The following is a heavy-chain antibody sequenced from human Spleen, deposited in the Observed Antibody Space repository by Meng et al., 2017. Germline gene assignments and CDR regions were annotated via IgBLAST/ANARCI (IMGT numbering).Heavy chain of an antibody. J-gene: IGHJ1*01. CDR2: VHHRGST. V-gene: IGHV4-34*02. CDR1: GGSLSGYY. D-gene: IGHD6-13*01. Sequence: GPLTQWGAGLLKPSETLSLTCAVYGGSLSGYYWSWIRQPPGKGLEWIGDVHHRGSTNYNPSLKSRVTISVDTSKNQFSLNLSSVTAADTAVYYCARLYNSRWNAAEYFQHWGQGTLVTVSS. CDR3: ARLYNSRWNAAEYFQH.